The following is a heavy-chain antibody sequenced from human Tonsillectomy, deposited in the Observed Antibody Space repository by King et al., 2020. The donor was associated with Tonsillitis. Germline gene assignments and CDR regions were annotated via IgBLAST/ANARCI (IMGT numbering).Heavy chain of an antibody. CDR3: AKDSLCYDSSTLDY. D-gene: IGHD3-22*01. V-gene: IGHV3-30*18. Sequence: QEQLVESGGGVVQPGRSLRLSCAASGFTFSSYGMHWVRQAPGKGLEWVAVISYDGSNKYYADSVKGRFTISRDNSKNTLYLQMNSLRAEDTAVYYCAKDSLCYDSSTLDYWGQGTLVTVSS. J-gene: IGHJ4*02. CDR1: GFTFSSYG. CDR2: ISYDGSNK.